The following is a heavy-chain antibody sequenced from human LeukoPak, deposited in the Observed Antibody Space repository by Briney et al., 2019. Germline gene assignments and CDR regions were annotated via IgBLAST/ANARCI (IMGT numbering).Heavy chain of an antibody. D-gene: IGHD3-22*01. CDR3: ARSPGPDLNYYDTSGSYYFDY. CDR1: GGSISSGSYY. J-gene: IGHJ4*02. V-gene: IGHV4-61*02. Sequence: NPSETLSLTCTVSGGSISSGSYYWSWIRQPAGKGLEWIGRLYTRGSTNYSPSLKSRVTISVDASKNQFSLRLTSVTAADTAVYYCARSPGPDLNYYDTSGSYYFDYWGQGTLVTVSS. CDR2: LYTRGST.